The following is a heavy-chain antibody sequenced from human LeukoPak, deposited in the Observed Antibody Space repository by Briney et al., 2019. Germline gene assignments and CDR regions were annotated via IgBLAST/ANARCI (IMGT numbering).Heavy chain of an antibody. CDR2: ISAYIGNT. J-gene: IGHJ4*02. D-gene: IGHD1-26*01. CDR1: GYTFTGYG. V-gene: IGHV1-18*01. Sequence: ASVKVSCKASGYTFTGYGISWVRQAPGQGLEWMGWISAYIGNTNYAQKLQGRVTMTTDTSTSTAYMELRSLRSDDTAVYYCAPFNVVGATTWGFYFDYWGQGTLVTVSS. CDR3: APFNVVGATTWGFYFDY.